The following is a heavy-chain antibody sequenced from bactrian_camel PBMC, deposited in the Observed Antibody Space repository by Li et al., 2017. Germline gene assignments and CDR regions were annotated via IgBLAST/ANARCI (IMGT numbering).Heavy chain of an antibody. CDR3: AADARCGLTYAY. Sequence: HVQLVESGGGSVQAGGSLRLSCTGSGGGMRVRDMGWFRQVPGREREGVATISGGGSITYADSVKGRFTISKDKSKDIMFLQMNGLKPEDTALYYCAADARCGLTYAYWGRGTQVTVS. V-gene: IGHV3-3*01. J-gene: IGHJ4*01. CDR1: GGGMRVRD. D-gene: IGHD1*01. CDR2: ISGGGSIT.